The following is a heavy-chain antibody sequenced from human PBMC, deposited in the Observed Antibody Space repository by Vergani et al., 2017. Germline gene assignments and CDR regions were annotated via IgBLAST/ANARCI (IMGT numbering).Heavy chain of an antibody. CDR2: LSGSGEST. J-gene: IGHJ4*02. Sequence: EVRLLESGGALRQPGGSLRLSCEVSGFTFHNFAMAWVRQAPGKGLEWVSSLSGSGESTYYADSVKGRFTISRDNSKNMLYLQMNSLRAADTAVYYCARLSYDTTPCLQGGYDCWGQGTLVSVSS. D-gene: IGHD3-22*01. CDR1: GFTFHNFA. CDR3: ARLSYDTTPCLQGGYDC. V-gene: IGHV3-23*01.